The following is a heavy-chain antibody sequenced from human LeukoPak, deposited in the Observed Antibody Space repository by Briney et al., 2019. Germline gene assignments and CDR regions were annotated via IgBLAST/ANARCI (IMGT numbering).Heavy chain of an antibody. J-gene: IGHJ6*03. CDR2: IRFDGTNS. CDR1: GFSFSNFG. Sequence: GGSLRLSCAASGFSFSNFGMHWVRQAPGRGLEWVAFIRFDGTNSYLEGSVKGRFSISRNNSKNTLYLQMNSLRLGDTAIYYCAKDGSPRHRPSLFYSYYYMDVWGKGTTVTVTS. V-gene: IGHV3-30*02. CDR3: AKDGSPRHRPSLFYSYYYMDV.